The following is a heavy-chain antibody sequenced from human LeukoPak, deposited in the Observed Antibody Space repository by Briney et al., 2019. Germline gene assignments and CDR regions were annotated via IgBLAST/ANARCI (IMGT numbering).Heavy chain of an antibody. V-gene: IGHV4-61*01. CDR1: GGSVSSGRFY. CDR3: TKATQWLAFDY. CDR2: IYYSGST. Sequence: SETLSLTCSVSGGSVSSGRFYWTWIRQPPGKGLEWIGYIYYSGSTNYNPSLNSRVSISVDTSKNQLSLQLTSVTAADTAVYYCTKATQWLAFDYWGRGTLVTVSS. J-gene: IGHJ4*02. D-gene: IGHD6-19*01.